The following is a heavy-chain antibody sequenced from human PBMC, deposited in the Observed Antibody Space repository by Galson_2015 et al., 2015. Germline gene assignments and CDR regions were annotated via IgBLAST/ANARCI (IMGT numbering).Heavy chain of an antibody. CDR1: GFIFRNYW. D-gene: IGHD4-17*01. CDR3: AKGGTTGRFDP. V-gene: IGHV3-23*01. J-gene: IGHJ5*02. Sequence: SLRLSCAASGFIFRNYWMVWVRQAPGKGLEWVSAITGGGDNTYYADSVRRRFTISRDNSKNALYLQMNSLRVDDTAVYYCAKGGTTGRFDPWGQGTLVTVSS. CDR2: ITGGGDNT.